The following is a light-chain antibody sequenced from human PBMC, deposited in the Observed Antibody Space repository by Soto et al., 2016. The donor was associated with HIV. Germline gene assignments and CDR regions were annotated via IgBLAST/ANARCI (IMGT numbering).Light chain of an antibody. Sequence: SYVLTQPPSLSVAPGKTATVTCGGNNIGTKSVHWYQQKSGQAPVLVAYDDRDRPSGIPERFSGSNSGNTATLIISRVEAGDEADYFCQVWDNNDHYVFGPGTKVSVL. CDR3: QVWDNNDHYV. V-gene: IGLV3-21*03. CDR2: DDR. CDR1: NIGTKS. J-gene: IGLJ1*01.